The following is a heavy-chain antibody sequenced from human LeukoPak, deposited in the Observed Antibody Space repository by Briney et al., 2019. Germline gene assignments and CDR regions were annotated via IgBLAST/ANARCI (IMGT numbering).Heavy chain of an antibody. Sequence: SETLSLTCTVSGGSISSGSYYGPWIRQPAGRGLEWIGRIYTSGSTNYNPSLKSRVTISLDTSKNQFSLKLSSVTAADTAVYYCARDRYCSSTSCPQYYMDVWGKGTTVTISS. CDR3: ARDRYCSSTSCPQYYMDV. CDR2: IYTSGST. V-gene: IGHV4-61*02. D-gene: IGHD2-2*01. J-gene: IGHJ6*03. CDR1: GGSISSGSYY.